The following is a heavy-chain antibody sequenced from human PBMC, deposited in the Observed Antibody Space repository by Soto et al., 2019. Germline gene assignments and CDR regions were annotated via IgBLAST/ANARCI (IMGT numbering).Heavy chain of an antibody. V-gene: IGHV3-21*01. CDR2: ISSSSSYI. J-gene: IGHJ6*03. Sequence: PGGSLRLSCAASGFTFSSYSMNWVRQAPGKGLEWVSSISSSSSYIYYADSVKGRFTISRDNAKNSLYLQMNSLRAEDTAVYYCARGRVPKANYYYYYMDVWGKGTTVTVSS. CDR3: ARGRVPKANYYYYYMDV. CDR1: GFTFSSYS.